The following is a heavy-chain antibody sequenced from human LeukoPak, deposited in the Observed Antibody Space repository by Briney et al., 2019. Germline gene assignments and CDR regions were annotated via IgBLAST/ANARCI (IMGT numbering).Heavy chain of an antibody. CDR1: GGSISSYY. J-gene: IGHJ4*02. D-gene: IGHD6-13*01. V-gene: IGHV4-59*01. CDR2: IYYSGSTGRSI. CDR3: ARSTIAAAGNVEY. Sequence: PSETLSLTCTVSGGSISSYYWSWIRQAPGKGLEWIGYIYYSGSTGRSINYSPSLKSRVTISVDTFKNQFSLKLSSVTAADTAMYYCARSTIAAAGNVEYWGQGTLVTVSS.